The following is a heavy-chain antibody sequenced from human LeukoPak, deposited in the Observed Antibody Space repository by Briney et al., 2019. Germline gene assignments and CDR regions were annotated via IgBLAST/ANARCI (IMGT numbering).Heavy chain of an antibody. CDR2: FDPEDGET. D-gene: IGHD3-22*01. Sequence: ASVKASCKVSGYTPTELSMHWVRQAPGKGLEWMGGFDPEDGETIYAQKFQGRVTMTEDTSTDTAYMELSSLRSEDTAVYYCATGTLINYYDSSGYGYWGQGTLVTVSS. V-gene: IGHV1-24*01. J-gene: IGHJ4*02. CDR3: ATGTLINYYDSSGYGY. CDR1: GYTPTELS.